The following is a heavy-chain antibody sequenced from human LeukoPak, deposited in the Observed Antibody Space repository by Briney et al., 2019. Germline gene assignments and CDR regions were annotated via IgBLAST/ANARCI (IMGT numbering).Heavy chain of an antibody. V-gene: IGHV4-61*02. J-gene: IGHJ4*02. CDR1: GGSISSGSYY. Sequence: SQTLSLTCTVSGGSISSGSYYWSWIRQPAGKRLEWVGCIYTSGSTNYNPSLKSRVTISVDTSKNQFSLKLSSVTAADTAVYYCARDRASEDGNYFDYWGQGTLVTVSS. CDR2: IYTSGST. CDR3: ARDRASEDGNYFDY. D-gene: IGHD1-26*01.